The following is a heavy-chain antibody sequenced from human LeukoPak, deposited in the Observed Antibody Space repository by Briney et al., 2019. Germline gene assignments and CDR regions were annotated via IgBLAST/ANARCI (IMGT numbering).Heavy chain of an antibody. D-gene: IGHD3-9*01. CDR3: ARGTRYFDWYKDDAFDI. Sequence: PSETLSLTCTVSGGSISSSSYYWGWIRQPPGKGLEWIGEINHSGSTNYNPSLKSRVTISVDTSKNQFSLKLSSVTAADTAVYYCARGTRYFDWYKDDAFDIWGQGTLVTVSS. CDR1: GGSISSSSYY. CDR2: INHSGST. V-gene: IGHV4-39*07. J-gene: IGHJ3*02.